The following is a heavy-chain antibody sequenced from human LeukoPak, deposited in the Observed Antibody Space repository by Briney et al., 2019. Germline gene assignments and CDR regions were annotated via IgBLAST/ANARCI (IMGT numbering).Heavy chain of an antibody. D-gene: IGHD3-16*01. J-gene: IGHJ6*03. Sequence: GRSLRLSCAASGFTFSSYAMHWVRQAPGKGLEWVAVISYDGSNKYYADSVKGRFTISRDNSKNTLYLQMNSLRAEDTAVYYCARTRLPVSWGHYYYMDVWGKGTTVTVSS. CDR1: GFTFSSYA. CDR3: ARTRLPVSWGHYYYMDV. V-gene: IGHV3-30-3*01. CDR2: ISYDGSNK.